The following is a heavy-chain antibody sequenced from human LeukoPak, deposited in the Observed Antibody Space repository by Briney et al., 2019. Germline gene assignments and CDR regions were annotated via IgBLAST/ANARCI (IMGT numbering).Heavy chain of an antibody. J-gene: IGHJ4*02. CDR1: GFTFGDYA. CDR3: TRATRVLPLGPLADY. V-gene: IGHV3-49*03. D-gene: IGHD3-16*01. CDR2: IRSKAYGGTT. Sequence: GGSLRLSCTASGFTFGDYAMSWFRQAPGKGLEWVGFIRSKAYGGTTEYAASVKGRFTISRDDSQSISYMQMNSLKTEDTAVYYCTRATRVLPLGPLADYWGQGTLVTVSS.